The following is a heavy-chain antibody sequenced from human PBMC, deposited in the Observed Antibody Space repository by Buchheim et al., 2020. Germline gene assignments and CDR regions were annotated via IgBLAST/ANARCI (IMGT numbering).Heavy chain of an antibody. Sequence: EVQLVESGGGLVKPGGSLRLSCAASGFTFSSYSMNWVRQAPGKGLEWVSSISSSSSYIYYADSVKGRFTISRDNAKNSLYLQMNSLRAEDTAVYYCARGLVGEFEYYYDSSGLNWFDPWGQGTL. CDR1: GFTFSSYS. J-gene: IGHJ5*02. V-gene: IGHV3-21*01. CDR2: ISSSSSYI. CDR3: ARGLVGEFEYYYDSSGLNWFDP. D-gene: IGHD3-22*01.